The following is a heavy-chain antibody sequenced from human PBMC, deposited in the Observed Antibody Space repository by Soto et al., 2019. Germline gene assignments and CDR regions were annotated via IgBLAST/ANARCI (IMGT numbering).Heavy chain of an antibody. J-gene: IGHJ4*02. Sequence: SVKVSCKASGYTFTSYGISWVRQAPGQGLEWMGGIIPIIGTANYAQKLQGRVTITADESTSTAYMELSSLRSEDTAVYYCASGPSIAARNYWGQGTLVTVSS. V-gene: IGHV1-69*13. D-gene: IGHD6-6*01. CDR2: IIPIIGTA. CDR1: GYTFTSYG. CDR3: ASGPSIAARNY.